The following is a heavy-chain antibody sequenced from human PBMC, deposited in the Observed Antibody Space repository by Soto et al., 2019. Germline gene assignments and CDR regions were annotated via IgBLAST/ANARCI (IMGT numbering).Heavy chain of an antibody. D-gene: IGHD5-12*01. CDR3: ARDSGYSGYELGDAFDI. J-gene: IGHJ3*02. V-gene: IGHV1-2*04. CDR2: INPNSGGT. CDR1: GYTFTGYY. Sequence: ASLKVSCKASGYTFTGYYMHWVRQAPGQGLEWMGWINPNSGGTNYAQKFQGWVTMTRDTSISTAYMELSRLRSDDTAVYYCARDSGYSGYELGDAFDIWGQGTMVTVSS.